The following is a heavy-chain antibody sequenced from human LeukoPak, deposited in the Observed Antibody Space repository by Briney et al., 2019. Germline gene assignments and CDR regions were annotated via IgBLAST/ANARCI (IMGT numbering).Heavy chain of an antibody. CDR2: IIPIFGTA. V-gene: IGHV1-69*05. CDR3: ARLSMVRGVLDY. D-gene: IGHD3-10*01. J-gene: IGHJ4*02. Sequence: SVKVSCKASGGTFSSYAISWVRQAPGQGLEWMGRIIPIFGTANYAQKFQGRVTITTDESTSTAYMELSSLRSEDTAVHYCARLSMVRGVLDYWGQGTLVTVSS. CDR1: GGTFSSYA.